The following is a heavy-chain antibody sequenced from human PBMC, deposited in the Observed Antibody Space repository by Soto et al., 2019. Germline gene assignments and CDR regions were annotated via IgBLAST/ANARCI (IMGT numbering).Heavy chain of an antibody. CDR3: ASDAAIVGATYGGMDV. J-gene: IGHJ6*02. V-gene: IGHV1-8*01. D-gene: IGHD1-26*01. CDR2: MNPNSGNT. Sequence: ASVKVSCKASGYTFTSYDINWVRQATGQGLERMGWMNPNSGNTGYAQKFQGRVTMTRNTSISTAYMELSSLRSEDTAVYYCASDAAIVGATYGGMDVWGQGTTVTVSS. CDR1: GYTFTSYD.